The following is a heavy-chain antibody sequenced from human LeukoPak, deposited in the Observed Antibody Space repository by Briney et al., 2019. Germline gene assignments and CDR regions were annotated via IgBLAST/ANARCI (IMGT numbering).Heavy chain of an antibody. CDR3: AKDDYGDSPN. D-gene: IGHD4-17*01. Sequence: GGSLRLSCAASGFTFNSYGMHWVRQAPGKGLEWVSGITGSGGSTYYADSVKGRFTISRDNSKNTLYLQMNSLRAEDTAVYYCAKDDYGDSPNWGQGTLVTVSS. CDR2: ITGSGGST. J-gene: IGHJ4*02. V-gene: IGHV3-NL1*01. CDR1: GFTFNSYG.